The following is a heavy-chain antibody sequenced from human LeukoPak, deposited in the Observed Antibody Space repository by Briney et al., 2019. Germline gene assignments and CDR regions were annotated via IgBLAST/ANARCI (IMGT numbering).Heavy chain of an antibody. CDR2: ISVSDGDT. CDR3: AKDIFYQPYATDV. CDR1: GFTFSNYA. Sequence: PGGSLRLSCAASGFTFSNYAMSWVRQAPEKGLEWVSSISVSDGDTFYADSVKGRFTISRDNSKNTLYLQMNSLRAEDTALYYCAKDIFYQPYATDVWGQGTTVTVSS. D-gene: IGHD2-2*01. V-gene: IGHV3-23*01. J-gene: IGHJ6*02.